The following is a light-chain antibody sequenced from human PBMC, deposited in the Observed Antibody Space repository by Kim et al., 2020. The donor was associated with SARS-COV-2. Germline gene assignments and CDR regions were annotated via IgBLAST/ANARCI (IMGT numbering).Light chain of an antibody. V-gene: IGLV3-19*01. J-gene: IGLJ2*01. CDR1: RLRSYY. CDR2: GKN. Sequence: VAFGQKVRITCQGDRLRSYYATWYQQKPGQAPIHVIYGKNNRPSGIPDRFSGSSSGNTASLTITGTQAGDEADYYCNSRDSNDNVVFGGGTQLTVL. CDR3: NSRDSNDNVV.